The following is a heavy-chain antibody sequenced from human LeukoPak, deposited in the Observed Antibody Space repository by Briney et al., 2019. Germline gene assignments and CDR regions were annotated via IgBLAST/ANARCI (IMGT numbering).Heavy chain of an antibody. Sequence: GRSLRLSCAASGFTFSSYGMHWVRQAPGKGLEWVAVIWYDGSNKYYADSVKGRFTISRDNSKNTLYLQMNSLRAEDTAVYYCARGNYDSSGLDEWGQGTLVTVSS. V-gene: IGHV3-33*01. D-gene: IGHD3-22*01. CDR2: IWYDGSNK. CDR1: GFTFSSYG. CDR3: ARGNYDSSGLDE. J-gene: IGHJ4*02.